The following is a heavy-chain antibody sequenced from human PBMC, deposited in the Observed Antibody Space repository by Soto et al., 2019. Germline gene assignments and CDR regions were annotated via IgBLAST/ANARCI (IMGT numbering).Heavy chain of an antibody. CDR1: GFTFSSYS. D-gene: IGHD4-4*01. CDR3: ARGVTVPSSNWFDP. Sequence: GGSLRLSCAASGFTFSSYSMNWVRQAPGKGLEWVSSISSSSSYIYYADSVEGRFTISRDNAKNSLYLQMNSLRAEDTAVYYCARGVTVPSSNWFDPWGQGTLVTVSS. V-gene: IGHV3-21*01. J-gene: IGHJ5*02. CDR2: ISSSSSYI.